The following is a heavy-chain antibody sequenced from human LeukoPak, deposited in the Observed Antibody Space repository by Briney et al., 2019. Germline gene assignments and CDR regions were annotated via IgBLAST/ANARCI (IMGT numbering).Heavy chain of an antibody. Sequence: RESLKISCKGSGYSFTSYWIGWVRQMPGKGLEWMGIIYPGDSDTRYSPSFQGQVTISADKSISTAYLQWSSLKASDTAMYYCARADYDFVWGSYRLPDPWGQGTLVTVSS. J-gene: IGHJ5*02. CDR2: IYPGDSDT. D-gene: IGHD3-16*02. V-gene: IGHV5-51*01. CDR3: ARADYDFVWGSYRLPDP. CDR1: GYSFTSYW.